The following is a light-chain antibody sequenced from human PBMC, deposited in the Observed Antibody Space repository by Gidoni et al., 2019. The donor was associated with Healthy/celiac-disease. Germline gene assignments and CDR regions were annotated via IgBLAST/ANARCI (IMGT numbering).Light chain of an antibody. CDR2: GAS. CDR3: QQYNTWPPTT. Sequence: EIVMTQSPATLSVSPGERATLSRRASQSVSSNLAWYQQKPGQAPRLLTYGASTRATVIPARFSGSGSGTDFTLTISSLQSEDFAVYYCQQYNTWPPTTFGQGTKLEIK. CDR1: QSVSSN. V-gene: IGKV3-15*01. J-gene: IGKJ2*01.